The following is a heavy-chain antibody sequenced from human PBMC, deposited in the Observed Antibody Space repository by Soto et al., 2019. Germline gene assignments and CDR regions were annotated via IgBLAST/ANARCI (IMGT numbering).Heavy chain of an antibody. J-gene: IGHJ5*02. CDR1: GYTFTSYY. Sequence: GASVKVSCKASGYTFTSYYMHWVRQAPGQGLEWMGIINPSGGSTSYAQKFQGRVTMTRDTSTSTVYMELSSLRSEDTAVYYRARDGGSNWFDPWGQGTLVTVSS. V-gene: IGHV1-46*01. D-gene: IGHD3-10*01. CDR2: INPSGGST. CDR3: ARDGGSNWFDP.